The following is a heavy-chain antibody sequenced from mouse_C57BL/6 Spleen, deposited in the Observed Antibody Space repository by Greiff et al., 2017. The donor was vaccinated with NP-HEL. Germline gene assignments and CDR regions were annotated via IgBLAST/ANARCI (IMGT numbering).Heavy chain of an antibody. CDR3: ARSRDGYYLFAY. Sequence: VQLQQSGAELVKPGASVKMSCKASGYTFTSYWITWVKQRPGQGLEWIGDIYPGSGSTNYNEKFKSKATLTVDTSSSTAYMQLSSLTSEDSAVYYCARSRDGYYLFAYWGQGTLVTVSA. V-gene: IGHV1-55*01. CDR2: IYPGSGST. CDR1: GYTFTSYW. J-gene: IGHJ3*01. D-gene: IGHD2-3*01.